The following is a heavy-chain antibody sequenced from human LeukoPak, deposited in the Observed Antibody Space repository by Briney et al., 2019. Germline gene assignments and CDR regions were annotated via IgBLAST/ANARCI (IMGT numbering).Heavy chain of an antibody. V-gene: IGHV4-39*01. D-gene: IGHD6-13*01. J-gene: IGHJ4*02. Sequence: SETLSLTCAVSGGSISSNTYYWGSIRQPPGKGLEWIGSIHYSGSAYNNPSLKSRVTISVDTSKNQFSLKLSSVTAADTAVYYCARAYNNNWYYFDYWGQGTLVTVSS. CDR3: ARAYNNNWYYFDY. CDR1: GGSISSNTYY. CDR2: IHYSGSA.